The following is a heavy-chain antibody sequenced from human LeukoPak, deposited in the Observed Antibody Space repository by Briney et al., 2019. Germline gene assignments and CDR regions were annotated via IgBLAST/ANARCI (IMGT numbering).Heavy chain of an antibody. Sequence: GRSLRLSCAASGFTFSSYAMHWVRQAPGKGLEWVAVISYDGSNKYYADSVKGRFTISRDNSKNTLYLQMNSLRAEDTAVYYCAREEQQLVQGGFDYWGQGTLVTVSS. D-gene: IGHD6-13*01. CDR1: GFTFSSYA. V-gene: IGHV3-30*04. CDR2: ISYDGSNK. CDR3: AREEQQLVQGGFDY. J-gene: IGHJ4*02.